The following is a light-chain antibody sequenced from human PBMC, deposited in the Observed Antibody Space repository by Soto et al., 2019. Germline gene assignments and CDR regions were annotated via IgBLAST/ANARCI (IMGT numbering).Light chain of an antibody. J-gene: IGKJ1*01. CDR2: GAS. Sequence: EIVMTQSPETLSVSPGERATLSCRASQSVSSNLAWFQQKPGQAPRLLIYGASTRATGIPVRFSGSGSGTEFTLTISSLQSEDFAVYYCQQYNKWPLWTFGQVTKVEIK. V-gene: IGKV3-15*01. CDR3: QQYNKWPLWT. CDR1: QSVSSN.